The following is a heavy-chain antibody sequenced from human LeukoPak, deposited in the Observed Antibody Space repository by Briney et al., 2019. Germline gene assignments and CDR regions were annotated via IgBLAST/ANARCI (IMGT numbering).Heavy chain of an antibody. Sequence: GRSLRLSCAASGFTFSSYAMHWVRQAPGKGLEWVAVISYDGSNKYYADSVKGRFTISRDNSKNTLYLQMNSLRAEDTAVYYCARGSGQQLIDYYYYGMDIWGQGTTVTVSS. CDR3: ARGSGQQLIDYYYYGMDI. CDR2: ISYDGSNK. CDR1: GFTFSSYA. J-gene: IGHJ6*02. V-gene: IGHV3-30-3*01. D-gene: IGHD6-13*01.